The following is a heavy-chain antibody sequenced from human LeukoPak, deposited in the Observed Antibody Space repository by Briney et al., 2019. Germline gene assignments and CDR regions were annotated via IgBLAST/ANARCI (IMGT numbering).Heavy chain of an antibody. Sequence: SETLSLTCAVYGGSFSGYYWSWIRQPPGKGLEWIGEINHSGSTNYNPSLKSRVTISVDTSKNQFSLKLSSVTAADTAVYYCARPGDIAARRGFFDYWGQGTLVTVSS. D-gene: IGHD6-13*01. CDR1: GGSFSGYY. CDR2: INHSGST. CDR3: ARPGDIAARRGFFDY. V-gene: IGHV4-34*01. J-gene: IGHJ4*02.